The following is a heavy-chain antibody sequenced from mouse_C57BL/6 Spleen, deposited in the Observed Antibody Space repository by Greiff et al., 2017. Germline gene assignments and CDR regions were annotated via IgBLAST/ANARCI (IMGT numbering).Heavy chain of an antibody. Sequence: QVQLQQSGAELVRPGASVTLSCKASGYTFTDYEMHWVKQTPVHGLEWIGAIDPETGGTAYNQKFKGKAILTADKSSSTAYMELRSLTSEDSAVYYCTNYDGYYPFDYWGQGTTLTVSS. CDR1: GYTFTDYE. D-gene: IGHD2-3*01. J-gene: IGHJ2*01. CDR2: IDPETGGT. V-gene: IGHV1-15*01. CDR3: TNYDGYYPFDY.